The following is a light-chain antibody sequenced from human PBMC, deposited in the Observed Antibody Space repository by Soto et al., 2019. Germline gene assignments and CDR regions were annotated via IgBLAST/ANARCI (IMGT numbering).Light chain of an antibody. CDR3: HQYGGSPPET. V-gene: IGKV3-20*01. J-gene: IGKJ1*01. CDR1: QSLRSSY. Sequence: EIVLTQSPGTLSLSPGERATLSCRASQSLRSSYLGWYQQRPGQPPRLLIYGASSGATGIPDRFSGSGSGTDFTLTISRLEPDDFAVYYCHQYGGSPPETFGQGTKVDIK. CDR2: GAS.